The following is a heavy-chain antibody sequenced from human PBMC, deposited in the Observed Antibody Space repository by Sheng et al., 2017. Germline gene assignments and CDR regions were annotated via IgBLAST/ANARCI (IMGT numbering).Heavy chain of an antibody. J-gene: IGHJ4*02. Sequence: QVQLVESGGGVVRPGRSLRLSCVASGFSFSNYGMYWVRQAPGKGLESVAVIWYDGSNKYYADSVKGRFTISRDNSKNMVFLQMDSLRAEDTAVYYCARVEGRFYGSGSYQGFDYWGQGTLV. CDR2: IWYDGSNK. CDR1: GFSFSNYG. D-gene: IGHD3-10*01. CDR3: ARVEGRFYGSGSYQGFDY. V-gene: IGHV3-33*01.